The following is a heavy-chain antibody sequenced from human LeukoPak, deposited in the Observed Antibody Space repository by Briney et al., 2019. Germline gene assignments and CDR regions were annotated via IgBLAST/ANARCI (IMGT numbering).Heavy chain of an antibody. CDR1: GFSFGDYW. CDR3: ARVGAWDLQRVFEY. V-gene: IGHV3-7*01. J-gene: IGHJ4*02. Sequence: GGSLRLSCAASGFSFGDYWMTWARHVLGKGLEWVANIKQDGDEKHYAESVEGRFIISRDNAKNSLYLEMDSLKVEDTAVYYCARVGAWDLQRVFEYWGQGTLVTVSS. D-gene: IGHD1-26*01. CDR2: IKQDGDEK.